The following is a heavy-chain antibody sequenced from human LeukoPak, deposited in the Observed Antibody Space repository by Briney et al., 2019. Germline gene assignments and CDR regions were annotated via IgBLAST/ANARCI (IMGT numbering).Heavy chain of an antibody. D-gene: IGHD4/OR15-4a*01. CDR3: ATAYSMVASGGFDI. Sequence: GGSLRLSCKASGFTFNNYGLHWVRQAPGKGLEWVAVLSYDGSNKNYADSVKGRFIISRDNSNTTLYLQMNSLRAEDTAMYYCATAYSMVASGGFDIWGQGTMVTVSS. CDR1: GFTFNNYG. CDR2: LSYDGSNK. V-gene: IGHV3-30*19. J-gene: IGHJ3*02.